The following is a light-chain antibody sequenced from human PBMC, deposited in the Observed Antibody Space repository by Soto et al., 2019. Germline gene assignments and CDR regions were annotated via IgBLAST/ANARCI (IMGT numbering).Light chain of an antibody. CDR1: QSVDSK. J-gene: IGKJ1*01. CDR2: GAS. V-gene: IGKV3-15*01. Sequence: EIMMTQSPATLSVSPGERATLSCRASQSVDSKLAWYQQRPGQAPRLLIYGASTRATGIPAGFSGSGSGTEFTLTISSLQSEDFAVYYCQQYNNWPPWTFGQGTKVDIK. CDR3: QQYNNWPPWT.